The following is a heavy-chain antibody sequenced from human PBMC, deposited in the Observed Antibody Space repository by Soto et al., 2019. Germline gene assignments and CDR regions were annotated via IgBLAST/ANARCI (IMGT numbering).Heavy chain of an antibody. CDR1: GGSISGYY. V-gene: IGHV4-59*13. Sequence: SGTLSLTCTVSGGSISGYYWRWIGQPPGKGLEWIGYIFYRGNTLYSQSLQSRATISVDTSKNQFSLRLSSVTAADTAVYYCTRHAIIPRLQYGMDVWGQGASVTVSS. J-gene: IGHJ6*02. CDR2: IFYRGNT. CDR3: TRHAIIPRLQYGMDV. D-gene: IGHD2-15*01.